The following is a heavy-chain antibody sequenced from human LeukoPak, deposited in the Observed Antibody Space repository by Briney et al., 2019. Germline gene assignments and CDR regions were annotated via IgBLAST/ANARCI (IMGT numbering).Heavy chain of an antibody. CDR2: ISSSSSYI. D-gene: IGHD3-9*01. V-gene: IGHV3-21*01. CDR3: ARSPHYDILTGYEDAFDI. Sequence: GGSLRLSCAASGFTFSSYSMNWVRQAPGKGLEWVSSISSSSSYIYYADSVKGRFTISRDNAKNSLYLQMNSLRAEDTAVYYCARSPHYDILTGYEDAFDIWGQGTMVTVSS. J-gene: IGHJ3*02. CDR1: GFTFSSYS.